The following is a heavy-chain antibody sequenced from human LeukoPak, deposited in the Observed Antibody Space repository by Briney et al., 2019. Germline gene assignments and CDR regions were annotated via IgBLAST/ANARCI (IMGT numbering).Heavy chain of an antibody. J-gene: IGHJ4*02. V-gene: IGHV4-31*03. CDR3: ARDSHTSGYYYVDY. CDR1: GGSISSGGYY. Sequence: SETLSLTCTVSGGSISSGGYYWSWIRQHPGKGLEWLGYIYHSGSTYYNPSLKSRLTISVDTSKNQFSLKLSSVTAADTAIYYCARDSHTSGYYYVDYWGQGTLVTVSS. CDR2: IYHSGST. D-gene: IGHD3-22*01.